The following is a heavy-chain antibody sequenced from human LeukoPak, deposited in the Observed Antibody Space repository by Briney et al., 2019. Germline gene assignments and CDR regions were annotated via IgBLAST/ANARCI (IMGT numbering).Heavy chain of an antibody. V-gene: IGHV3-74*01. Sequence: PGGSLRLSCADSGFTFSRYWMHWVRQAPGKGLVWVSRINSDGSSTSYVDSVKGRFTISRDNAKTSLYLQMNSLRVEDTAVYYCARDLSGVTGYTYGRGIDYWGQGTLVTVSS. CDR1: GFTFSRYW. D-gene: IGHD5-18*01. CDR2: INSDGSST. CDR3: ARDLSGVTGYTYGRGIDY. J-gene: IGHJ4*02.